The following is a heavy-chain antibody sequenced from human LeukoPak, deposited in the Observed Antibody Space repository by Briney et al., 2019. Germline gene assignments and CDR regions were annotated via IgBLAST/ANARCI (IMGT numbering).Heavy chain of an antibody. V-gene: IGHV3-66*01. J-gene: IGHJ4*02. CDR3: ARDSGYSSSSGN. D-gene: IGHD6-13*01. CDR2: IYSGGST. CDR1: GFTVSSNY. Sequence: GGSLRLSCAASGFTVSSNYMSWVRQAPGKGLEWVSVIYSGGSTFYAESVKGRFTISRDNSKNTLYLQMNSLRAEDTAVYYCARDSGYSSSSGNWGQGTLVTVSS.